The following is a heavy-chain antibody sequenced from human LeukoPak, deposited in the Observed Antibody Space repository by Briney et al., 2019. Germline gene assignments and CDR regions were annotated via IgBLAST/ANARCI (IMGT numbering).Heavy chain of an antibody. D-gene: IGHD2-8*01. V-gene: IGHV1-2*06. Sequence: ASVKVSCKASGYTFTGYYMHWVRQAPGQGLEWMGRINPNSGGTNYAQKFQGRVTMTRDTSISTAYMELRSLRSDDTAVYYCARDGPRKVYATDWGQGTLVTVSS. J-gene: IGHJ4*02. CDR2: INPNSGGT. CDR1: GYTFTGYY. CDR3: ARDGPRKVYATD.